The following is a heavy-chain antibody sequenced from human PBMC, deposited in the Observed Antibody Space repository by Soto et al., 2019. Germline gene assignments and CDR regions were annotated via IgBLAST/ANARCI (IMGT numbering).Heavy chain of an antibody. CDR2: IYNSGST. Sequence: SETLSLTCTVSGGSISIYYWSWIRQPPGKGLEWIGNIYNSGSTNYNPSLKSRVTISVDTSRHQFSLKLSSVTAADTAMYYCASLYCSGDSCYWDYWGQGTLVTVSS. CDR3: ASLYCSGDSCYWDY. V-gene: IGHV4-59*01. D-gene: IGHD2-15*01. CDR1: GGSISIYY. J-gene: IGHJ4*02.